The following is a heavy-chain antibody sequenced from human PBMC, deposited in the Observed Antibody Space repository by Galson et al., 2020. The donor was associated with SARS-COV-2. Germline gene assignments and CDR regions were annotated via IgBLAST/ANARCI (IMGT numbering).Heavy chain of an antibody. J-gene: IGHJ1*01. Sequence: VEIKTYDGSNEYYADSVKGRFTISRDNSKNTLYLQMNSLRADDTAVYYCASNAYCGGDCYEYFFEY. CDR3: ASNAYCGGDCYEYFFEY. CDR2: KTYDGSNE. D-gene: IGHD2-21*02. V-gene: IGHV3-30*01.